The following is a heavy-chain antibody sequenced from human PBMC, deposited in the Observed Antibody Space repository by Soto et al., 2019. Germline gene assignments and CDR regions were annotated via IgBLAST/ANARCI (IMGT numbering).Heavy chain of an antibody. J-gene: IGHJ6*02. Sequence: ALVKVYCKASGYTFTRYYMHWVRQAPGQGLEWMGIINPSGGSTSYAQKFQGRVTMTRDTSTSTVYMELSSLRSEDTAVYYCASPGVVVVGTTRYYHGMYVWGQGATVTISS. CDR2: INPSGGST. D-gene: IGHD2-15*01. V-gene: IGHV1-46*01. CDR1: GYTFTRYY. CDR3: ASPGVVVVGTTRYYHGMYV.